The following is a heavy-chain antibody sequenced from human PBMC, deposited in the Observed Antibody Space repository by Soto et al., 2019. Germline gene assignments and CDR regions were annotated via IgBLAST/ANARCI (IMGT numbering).Heavy chain of an antibody. D-gene: IGHD4-17*01. CDR2: INAGSSII. Sequence: LTPSGAASGFTHSFYHMDWVRQTKGKGLEWVSYINAGSSIIHYADSVRGRFTISRDNAKNSLYLQMDSLRAEDTAVYYCARDGSTETTNFHYAMDVWGQGTTVYVSS. V-gene: IGHV3-48*03. CDR1: GFTHSFYH. J-gene: IGHJ6*02. CDR3: ARDGSTETTNFHYAMDV.